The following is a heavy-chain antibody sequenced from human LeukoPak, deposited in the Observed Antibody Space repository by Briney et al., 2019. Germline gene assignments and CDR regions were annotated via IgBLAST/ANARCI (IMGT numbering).Heavy chain of an antibody. Sequence: GGSLRLSCAASGFTFSSYWMHWVRQAPGKGLVWVSRINSDGSSTSYADSVKGRFTISRDNAKNTLYLQMNSLRAEDTAVYYCARDPVTTFPVDWFDPWGQGTLVTVSS. J-gene: IGHJ5*02. CDR2: INSDGSST. D-gene: IGHD4-11*01. V-gene: IGHV3-74*01. CDR1: GFTFSSYW. CDR3: ARDPVTTFPVDWFDP.